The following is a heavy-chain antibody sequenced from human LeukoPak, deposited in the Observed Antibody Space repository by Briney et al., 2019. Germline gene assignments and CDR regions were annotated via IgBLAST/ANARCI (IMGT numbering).Heavy chain of an antibody. J-gene: IGHJ6*03. CDR2: INPSGGST. V-gene: IGHV1-46*01. Sequence: ASVKVSCKARGYTFTSYYMHWVRQAPGQGLEWMGIINPSGGSTSYAQKFQGRVTMTRDTSTSTVYMELSSLRSEDTAVYYCARPPYDFWSGYSPAYYYYYYMDVWGKGTTVTVSS. D-gene: IGHD3-3*01. CDR3: ARPPYDFWSGYSPAYYYYYYMDV. CDR1: GYTFTSYY.